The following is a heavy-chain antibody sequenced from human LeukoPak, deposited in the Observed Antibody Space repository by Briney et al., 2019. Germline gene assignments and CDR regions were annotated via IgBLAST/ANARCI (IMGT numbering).Heavy chain of an antibody. J-gene: IGHJ6*03. CDR2: IIPIFGTA. CDR1: GGTFSSYA. CDR3: AISEYQLLYYYYYMDV. Sequence: SVKVSCKASGGTFSSYAISWVRQAPGQGLEWMGGIIPIFGTANYAQKFQGGVTITADESTSTAYMELSSLRSEDTAVYYCAISEYQLLYYYYYMDVWGKGTTVTVSS. V-gene: IGHV1-69*13. D-gene: IGHD2-2*01.